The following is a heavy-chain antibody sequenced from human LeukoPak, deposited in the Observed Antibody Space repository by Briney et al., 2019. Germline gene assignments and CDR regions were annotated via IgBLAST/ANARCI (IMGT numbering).Heavy chain of an antibody. J-gene: IGHJ3*02. CDR2: ISAQNGKT. D-gene: IGHD6-13*01. V-gene: IGHV1-18*01. CDR3: ARVTSSPGEQQLPAAVDAFDI. Sequence: ASVKVSCKASGYTFTSYGISRVRQAPGQGLEWMGWISAQNGKTNYAQKLQGRVTMTTDTSTSTAYMELRSLRSDDTAVYYCARVTSSPGEQQLPAAVDAFDIWGQGTMVTVSS. CDR1: GYTFTSYG.